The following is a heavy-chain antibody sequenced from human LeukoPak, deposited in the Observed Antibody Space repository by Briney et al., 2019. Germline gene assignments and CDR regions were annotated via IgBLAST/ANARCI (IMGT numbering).Heavy chain of an antibody. Sequence: QPGGSLRLSCAASGFTFSSYAMSWVRQAPGKGLEWVSAISGSGGSTYYADSVKGRFTISRDNSKNTPYLQMNSLRAEDTAVYYCAKVVWSGYEYDPWGQGTLVTVSS. V-gene: IGHV3-23*01. D-gene: IGHD3-3*01. CDR3: AKVVWSGYEYDP. J-gene: IGHJ5*02. CDR2: ISGSGGST. CDR1: GFTFSSYA.